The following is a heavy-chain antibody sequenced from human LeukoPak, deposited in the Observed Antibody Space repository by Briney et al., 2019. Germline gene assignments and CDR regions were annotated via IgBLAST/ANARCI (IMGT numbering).Heavy chain of an antibody. D-gene: IGHD6-19*01. V-gene: IGHV3-64*01. CDR2: ISKNGRNT. CDR1: GFTFRMYA. J-gene: IGHJ1*01. CDR3: ARVDSGSACAS. Sequence: GGSLRLSCAASGFTFRMYAMSWIRQAPGKGLEFVSAISKNGRNTYYGNSMKGRFTISRDISKNTLYLQMGSLRPEDMAVYYCARVDSGSACASWGQGILVTVSS.